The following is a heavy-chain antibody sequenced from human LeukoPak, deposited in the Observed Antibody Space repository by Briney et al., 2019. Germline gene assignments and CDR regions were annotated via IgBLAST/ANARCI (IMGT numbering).Heavy chain of an antibody. J-gene: IGHJ4*02. CDR3: ARVGRLRLGDDFDY. CDR2: IYHSGST. CDR1: GYSISSGYY. Sequence: SETLSLTCAVSGYSISSGYYWGWIRQPPGKGLEWIGSIYHSGSTYYNPSLKSRVTISVDTSKNQFSLKLSSVTAADTDVYYCARVGRLRLGDDFDYWGQGTLVTVSS. V-gene: IGHV4-38-2*01. D-gene: IGHD3-16*01.